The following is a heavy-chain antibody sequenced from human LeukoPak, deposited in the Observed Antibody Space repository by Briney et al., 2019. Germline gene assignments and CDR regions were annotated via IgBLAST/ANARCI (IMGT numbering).Heavy chain of an antibody. CDR3: ARSITIFGVATLGY. J-gene: IGHJ4*02. Sequence: ASVKVSCKASGYTFTGYYIYWVRQAPGQGLEWMGWISPNSGGTNYAQKFQGRVTMTRDTSISTAYMELSRLRSDDTAVYYCARSITIFGVATLGYWGQGTLVTVSS. D-gene: IGHD3-3*01. CDR2: ISPNSGGT. CDR1: GYTFTGYY. V-gene: IGHV1-2*02.